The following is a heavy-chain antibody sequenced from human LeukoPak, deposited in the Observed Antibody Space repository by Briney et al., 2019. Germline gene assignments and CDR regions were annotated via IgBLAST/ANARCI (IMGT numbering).Heavy chain of an antibody. CDR3: ATPYCSSISCLDVFNV. Sequence: TSETLSLTCNVPGVSVSDGRYYWTWIRQHPGKGLEWIGYKYYSGSAKYNPSLKSRLTISIDTSKNQFSLQLSSVTAADTATYYCATPYCSSISCLDVFNVWGQGTRVTVSS. CDR1: GVSVSDGRYY. D-gene: IGHD2-2*01. V-gene: IGHV4-31*03. J-gene: IGHJ3*01. CDR2: KYYSGSA.